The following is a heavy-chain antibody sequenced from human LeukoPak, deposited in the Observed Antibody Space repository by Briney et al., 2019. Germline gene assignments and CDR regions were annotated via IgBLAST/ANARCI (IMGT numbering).Heavy chain of an antibody. J-gene: IGHJ4*02. D-gene: IGHD2-15*01. CDR2: IYSGGNT. CDR1: GFTVSSNY. V-gene: IGHV3-53*01. CDR3: AKDVSALDY. Sequence: GGSLRLSCAASGFTVSSNYMSWVRQAPGKGLEWVSIIYSGGNTYYADSMKGRFTISRDNSKNTLYLQMNSLRAEDTAVYYCAKDVSALDYWGQGTLVTVSS.